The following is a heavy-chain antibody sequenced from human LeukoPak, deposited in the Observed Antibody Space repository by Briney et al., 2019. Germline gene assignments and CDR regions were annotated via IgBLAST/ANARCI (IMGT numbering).Heavy chain of an antibody. D-gene: IGHD3-3*01. V-gene: IGHV3-48*04. Sequence: TGGSLRLSCAASGFTFSSYSMNWVRQAPGKGLEWVSYISSSGSTIYYADSVKGRFTISRDNAKNSLYLQMSSLRAEDTAVYYCARDRDTIFGVVIMGEVDYWGQGTLVTVSS. CDR3: ARDRDTIFGVVIMGEVDY. CDR2: ISSSGSTI. CDR1: GFTFSSYS. J-gene: IGHJ4*02.